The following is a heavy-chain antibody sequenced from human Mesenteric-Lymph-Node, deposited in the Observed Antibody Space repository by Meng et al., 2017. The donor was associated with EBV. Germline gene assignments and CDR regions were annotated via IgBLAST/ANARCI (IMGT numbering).Heavy chain of an antibody. CDR1: PGCVSSGNYY. V-gene: IGHV4-61*01. Sequence: SGPGLRKPSEALSLPCTVSPGCVSSGNYYGSWIRQPPQRGLEWIGYIHSSGSPNYNPSLKSRVTISVDTSKNQFSLKLSSVTAADTAVYHCARVVYDSSGYYSGWFDPWGQGTLVTASS. D-gene: IGHD3-22*01. J-gene: IGHJ5*02. CDR2: IHSSGSP. CDR3: ARVVYDSSGYYSGWFDP.